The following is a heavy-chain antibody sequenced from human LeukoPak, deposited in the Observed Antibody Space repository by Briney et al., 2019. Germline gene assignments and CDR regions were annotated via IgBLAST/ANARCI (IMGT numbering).Heavy chain of an antibody. CDR3: ARVSSSYPAWDY. CDR1: GYTFTSYG. CDR2: ISAHNGNT. V-gene: IGHV1-18*01. J-gene: IGHJ4*02. D-gene: IGHD6-13*01. Sequence: ASVTVSCKASGYTFTSYGISWVRQAPGQGLEWMGWISAHNGNTNYAQKLQGRVTMTTDTSTSTAYMELRSLRSDDTAVYYCARVSSSYPAWDYWGQGTLVTVSS.